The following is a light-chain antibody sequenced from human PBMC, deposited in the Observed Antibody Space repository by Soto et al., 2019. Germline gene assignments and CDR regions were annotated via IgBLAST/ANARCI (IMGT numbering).Light chain of an antibody. CDR2: DSS. J-gene: IGKJ1*01. CDR3: QQYDISPWT. Sequence: IVLTHSPGTPSLSPVERATLSFSSGQSVSSNFLAWYQQKPGQPPRLLIYDSSTRATGFPDRFSGSGSGTDFTLTIIRLEPEDFAVYYCQQYDISPWTFGQGTKVDIK. CDR1: QSVSSNF. V-gene: IGKV3-20*01.